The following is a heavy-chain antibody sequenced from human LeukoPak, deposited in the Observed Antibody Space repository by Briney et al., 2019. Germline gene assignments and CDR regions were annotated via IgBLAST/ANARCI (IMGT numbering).Heavy chain of an antibody. CDR3: ATVGYCSGGSCHVIFDY. D-gene: IGHD2-15*01. J-gene: IGHJ4*02. CDR2: FDPEDGET. V-gene: IGHV1-24*01. CDR1: GYTFTSYY. Sequence: ASVKVSCKASGYTFTSYYMHWVRQAPGKGLEWMGGFDPEDGETIYAQKFQGRVTMTEDTSTDTAYMELSSLRSEDTAVYYCATVGYCSGGSCHVIFDYWGQGTLVTVSS.